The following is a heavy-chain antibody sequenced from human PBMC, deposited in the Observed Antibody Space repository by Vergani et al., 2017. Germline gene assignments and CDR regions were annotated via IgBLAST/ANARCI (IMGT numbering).Heavy chain of an antibody. CDR2: ISGSGGST. CDR1: GFTFSSYA. J-gene: IGHJ3*02. V-gene: IGHV3-23*01. Sequence: EVQLLESGGGLVQPGGSLRLSCAASGFTFSSYAMSWVRQAPGKGLEWVSAISGSGGSTYYADSFKGRFTISRDNSKNTLYLQMNSLRAEDTAVYYCAKTRPIVVVVAATLGAFDIWGQGTMVTVSS. D-gene: IGHD2-15*01. CDR3: AKTRPIVVVVAATLGAFDI.